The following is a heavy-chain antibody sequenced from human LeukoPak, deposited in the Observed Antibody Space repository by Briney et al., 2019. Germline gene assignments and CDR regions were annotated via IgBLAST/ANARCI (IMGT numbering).Heavy chain of an antibody. V-gene: IGHV3-30*04. Sequence: GGSLRLSCAASGFTFSSYTMHWVRQAPGKGLVWVVVISYDESNKYYADSVKGRFTISRDNSKNTLYLQMNSLRAEDTAVYYCAKDPGAHYYGSGSYRRGSYFDYWGQGTLVTVSS. CDR1: GFTFSSYT. CDR3: AKDPGAHYYGSGSYRRGSYFDY. CDR2: ISYDESNK. J-gene: IGHJ4*02. D-gene: IGHD3-10*01.